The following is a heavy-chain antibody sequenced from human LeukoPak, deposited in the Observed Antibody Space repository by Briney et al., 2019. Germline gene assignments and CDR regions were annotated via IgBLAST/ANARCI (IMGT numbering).Heavy chain of an antibody. CDR2: IQQEGSEK. J-gene: IGHJ4*02. CDR3: ARDRVWTVLY. D-gene: IGHD6-13*01. V-gene: IGHV3-7*01. Sequence: GSLRLSCAASGFTFSNYWMSWVRPAPGKGLEWVANIQQEGSEKYYVDSVKGRFTICRDNAKNSLYLQMNSLRAEDTAVYYCARDRVWTVLYWGQGTLVTVSS. CDR1: GFTFSNYW.